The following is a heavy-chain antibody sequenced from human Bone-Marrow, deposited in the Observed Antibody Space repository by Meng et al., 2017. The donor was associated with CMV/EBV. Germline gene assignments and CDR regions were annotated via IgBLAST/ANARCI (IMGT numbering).Heavy chain of an antibody. CDR3: ARDKTGTKFDN. V-gene: IGHV1-2*02. J-gene: IGHJ4*02. CDR1: GYTFTSYD. CDR2: INPDRGGT. Sequence: ASVKVSCKASGYTFTSYDINWVRQATGQGLEWMGWINPDRGGTKYAQKFQGRVTMTRDTPISTAYMELSSLRSDDTAVYYCARDKTGTKFDNWGQGTLVTVSS. D-gene: IGHD1-1*01.